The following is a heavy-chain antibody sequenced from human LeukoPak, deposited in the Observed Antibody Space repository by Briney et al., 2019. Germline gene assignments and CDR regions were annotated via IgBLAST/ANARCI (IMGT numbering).Heavy chain of an antibody. Sequence: GGSLRLSCAASGFTFSSYAVSWVRQAPGRGLEWVSAISGRGGTYYIASVKGRFIVSRDNSRNTLYLQLNSLRAEDTAIYYCAKEDFRDHTTGFDSWGQGTLVTVSS. D-gene: IGHD1-1*01. CDR3: AKEDFRDHTTGFDS. J-gene: IGHJ5*01. V-gene: IGHV3-23*01. CDR2: ISGRGGT. CDR1: GFTFSSYA.